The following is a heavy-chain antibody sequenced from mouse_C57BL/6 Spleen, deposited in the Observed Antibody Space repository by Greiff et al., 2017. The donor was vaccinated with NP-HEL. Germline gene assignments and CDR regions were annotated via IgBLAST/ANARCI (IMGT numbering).Heavy chain of an antibody. CDR2: ISSGGDYI. J-gene: IGHJ2*01. V-gene: IGHV5-9-1*02. Sequence: DVMLVESGEGLVKPGGSLKLSCAASGFTFSSYAMSWVRQTPEKRLEWVAYISSGGDYIYYADTVKGRVTISRDNARNTLYLQMSSLKSDDTAMYYCTRGGYYGFFDYWVQCTTLTVSS. D-gene: IGHD1-1*01. CDR3: TRGGYYGFFDY. CDR1: GFTFSSYA.